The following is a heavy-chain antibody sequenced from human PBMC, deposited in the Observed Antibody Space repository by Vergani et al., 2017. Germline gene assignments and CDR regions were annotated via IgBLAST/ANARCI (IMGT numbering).Heavy chain of an antibody. CDR3: ARAGSGWTNNAFDI. CDR1: GDSVSSNSAA. V-gene: IGHV6-1*01. Sequence: QVQLQQSGPGLVKPSQTLSLTCAISGDSVSSNSAAWNWIRQSPSRGLEWLGRTYYRSKWFNDYALSVKSRITINPDTSKNQFSLQLNSVTPEDTAVYFGARAGSGWTNNAFDIWGQGTMVTVSS. CDR2: TYYRSKWFN. J-gene: IGHJ3*02. D-gene: IGHD6-19*01.